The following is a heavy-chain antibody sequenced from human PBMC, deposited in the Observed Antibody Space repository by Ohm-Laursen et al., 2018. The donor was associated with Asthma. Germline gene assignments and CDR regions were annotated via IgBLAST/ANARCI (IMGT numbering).Heavy chain of an antibody. J-gene: IGHJ1*01. CDR1: GFTFRSYA. CDR3: ATSYSSSWYRYFQH. Sequence: SLRLSCAASGFTFRSYAMHWVRQAPGKGLEWVSGISGSGGSTYYADSVKGRFTISRDNSKNTLYLQMNSLRAEDTAVYYCATSYSSSWYRYFQHWGQGTLVTVSS. D-gene: IGHD6-13*01. CDR2: ISGSGGST. V-gene: IGHV3-23*01.